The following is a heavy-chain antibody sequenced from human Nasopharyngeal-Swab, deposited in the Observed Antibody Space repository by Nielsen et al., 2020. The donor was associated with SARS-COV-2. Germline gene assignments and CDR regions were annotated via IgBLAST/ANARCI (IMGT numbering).Heavy chain of an antibody. CDR3: ARDGIAVAGTDYHGMDV. CDR1: GYTFTGYY. CDR2: INPNSGGT. Sequence: ASVKVSCKASGYTFTGYYMHWVRQAPGQGLEWMGWINPNSGGTNYAQKFQGWVTMTRDTSISTAYMELSRLRSDDTAVYYCARDGIAVAGTDYHGMDVWGQGTTVTVSS. J-gene: IGHJ6*02. D-gene: IGHD6-19*01. V-gene: IGHV1-2*04.